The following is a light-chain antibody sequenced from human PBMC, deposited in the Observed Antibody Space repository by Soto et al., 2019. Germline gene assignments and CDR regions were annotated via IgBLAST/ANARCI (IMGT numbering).Light chain of an antibody. Sequence: ERVMTQSPATLSVFPGERATLSCRASQSVSNNLAWYQQKPGQTPRLVIYGASTRATGIPARFSGCGSGTEFTLTISSLQSEDFAVYFCQQYNDWPKTFGQGTKVEIK. J-gene: IGKJ1*01. CDR2: GAS. CDR3: QQYNDWPKT. CDR1: QSVSNN. V-gene: IGKV3-15*01.